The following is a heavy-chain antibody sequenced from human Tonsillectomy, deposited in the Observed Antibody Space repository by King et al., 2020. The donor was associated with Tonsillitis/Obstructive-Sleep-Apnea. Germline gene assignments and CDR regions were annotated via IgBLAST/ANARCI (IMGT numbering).Heavy chain of an antibody. J-gene: IGHJ6*03. CDR1: GYTLTELS. CDR3: ATDLDYEHRRGRGHYYMDV. Sequence: QLVQSGAEVKKPGASVKVSCKVSGYTLTELSMHWVRQAPGKGLEWMGGFDPEDGETIYAQKFQGRVTMTEDTSTDTPYMELSSLGSEDTAVYYCATDLDYEHRRGRGHYYMDVWGKGTPVTVSS. CDR2: FDPEDGET. V-gene: IGHV1-24*01. D-gene: IGHD4-17*01.